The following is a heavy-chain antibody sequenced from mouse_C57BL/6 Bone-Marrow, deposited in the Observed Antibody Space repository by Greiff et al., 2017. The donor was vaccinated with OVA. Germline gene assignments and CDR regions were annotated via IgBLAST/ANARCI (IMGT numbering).Heavy chain of an antibody. J-gene: IGHJ4*01. CDR3: ARRRHDLYYYGSSYGAMDY. CDR1: GYTFTSYW. Sequence: VQLQQPGTDLVKPGASVKLSCKASGYTFTSYWMHWVQQRPGQGLEWIGNINPSNGGTNYNEKFKSKATLTIDKSSSTAYRQLSSLTSEDSAVDYCARRRHDLYYYGSSYGAMDYWGQGTSVTVSS. V-gene: IGHV1-53*01. CDR2: INPSNGGT. D-gene: IGHD1-1*01.